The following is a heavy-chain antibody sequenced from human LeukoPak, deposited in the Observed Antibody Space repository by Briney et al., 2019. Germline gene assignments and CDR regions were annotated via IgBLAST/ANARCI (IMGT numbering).Heavy chain of an antibody. Sequence: GGSLRLSCAASGFTFSSYEMNWVRLAPGKGLEWVSYISESGSAIYYADSVKGRFTISRDNAKNSLYLQMNSLRAEDTAVYYCARKNGLDYWGQGTLVTVSS. CDR1: GFTFSSYE. J-gene: IGHJ4*02. V-gene: IGHV3-48*03. CDR2: ISESGSAI. CDR3: ARKNGLDY.